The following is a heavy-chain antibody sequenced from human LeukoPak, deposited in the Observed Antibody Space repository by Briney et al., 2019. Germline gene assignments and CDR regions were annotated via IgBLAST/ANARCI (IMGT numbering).Heavy chain of an antibody. CDR3: ARDRVPAAEPGYFDY. Sequence: PLRTLSPTSTVSGGSLSSGDYYWGWIRQPPGKGLEWSGYIYDSGRTYSNPSLECRVTISLATSKYQFSLKLSSVTAADTAVYYCARDRVPAAEPGYFDYWGQGTLVTVSS. D-gene: IGHD2-2*01. CDR2: IYDSGRT. V-gene: IGHV4-30-4*01. J-gene: IGHJ4*02. CDR1: GGSLSSGDYY.